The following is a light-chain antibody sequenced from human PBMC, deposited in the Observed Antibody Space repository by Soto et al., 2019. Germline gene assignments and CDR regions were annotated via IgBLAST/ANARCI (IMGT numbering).Light chain of an antibody. CDR1: SGSVSTSYY. Sequence: QTVVTQEPSFSVSPGRTVTLTCGLSSGSVSTSYYPSWYQQTPGQAPRTLIYSTNTRSSGVPDRFSGSILGNKAALTITGAQADDESDYYCVLYMGSGMWVFGGGTKQTVL. V-gene: IGLV8-61*01. CDR3: VLYMGSGMWV. CDR2: STN. J-gene: IGLJ3*02.